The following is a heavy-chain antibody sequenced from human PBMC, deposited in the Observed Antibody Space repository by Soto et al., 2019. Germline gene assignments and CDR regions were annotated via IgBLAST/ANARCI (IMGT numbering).Heavy chain of an antibody. J-gene: IGHJ5*02. Sequence: ASVKVSYKASGYSFTNNDVSWVRQATGQGLEWMGWMNPGSGDTGYAQKFQGRVTMTRDISIATAYMELSSLRSDDTAIYYCAIMATFASLTLFDTWGQGPMMTISS. CDR3: AIMATFASLTLFDT. CDR2: MNPGSGDT. CDR1: GYSFTNND. D-gene: IGHD3-16*02. V-gene: IGHV1-8*01.